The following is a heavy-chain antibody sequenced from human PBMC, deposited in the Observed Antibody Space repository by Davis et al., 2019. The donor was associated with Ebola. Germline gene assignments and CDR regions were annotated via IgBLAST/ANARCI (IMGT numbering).Heavy chain of an antibody. Sequence: GGSLRLSCAASGFTFSSYSMNWVRQAPGKGLEWVSYISSSSITIYYADSVKGRFTISRDNAKNSLYLQMNSLRDGDTAVYYCARAGGAARPGYWDQETLVTVS. CDR3: ARAGGAARPGY. J-gene: IGHJ4*02. D-gene: IGHD6-6*01. V-gene: IGHV3-48*02. CDR1: GFTFSSYS. CDR2: ISSSSITI.